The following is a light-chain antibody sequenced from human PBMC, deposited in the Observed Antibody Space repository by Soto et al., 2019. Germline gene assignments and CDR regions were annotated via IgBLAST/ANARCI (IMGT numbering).Light chain of an antibody. V-gene: IGKV1-5*01. CDR2: DAS. CDR1: QSISSW. J-gene: IGKJ1*01. CDR3: QQYNSYSHT. Sequence: DIQMTQSPSTLSASVGDRVTITCRASQSISSWLAWYQQKPGKAPKLLIYDASSLESGVPSRFSGSGSGTEFTLTISSLQPDDCATYYCQQYNSYSHTFGQGTKVDIK.